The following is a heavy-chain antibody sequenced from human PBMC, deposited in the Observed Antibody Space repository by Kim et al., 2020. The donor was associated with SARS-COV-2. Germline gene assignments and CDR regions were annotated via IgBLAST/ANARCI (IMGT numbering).Heavy chain of an antibody. D-gene: IGHD2-21*01. V-gene: IGHV1-69*13. CDR1: GGTFSSYA. J-gene: IGHJ6*02. CDR3: ARDRSVVVIAIPIRYYGMDV. Sequence: SVKVSCKASGGTFSSYAISWVRQAPGQGLEWMGGIIPIFGTANYAQKFQGRVTITADESTSTAYMELSSPRSEDTAVYYCARDRSVVVIAIPIRYYGMDVWGQGTTVTVSS. CDR2: IIPIFGTA.